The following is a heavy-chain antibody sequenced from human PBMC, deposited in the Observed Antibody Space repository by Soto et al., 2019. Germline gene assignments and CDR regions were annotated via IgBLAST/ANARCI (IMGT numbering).Heavy chain of an antibody. D-gene: IGHD2-15*01. J-gene: IGHJ4*02. CDR1: GFAFSNYA. CDR2: ISANSGST. Sequence: PGGSLRLSCAASGFAFSNYAMSWVRQVQDKGLEWVSSISANSGSTYYADSVKGRFTISRENSKNTLYLQMSGLRAEDTAVYYCAKDIVVVAAAGSAAHYWGQGAPVTVSS. CDR3: AKDIVVVAAAGSAAHY. V-gene: IGHV3-23*01.